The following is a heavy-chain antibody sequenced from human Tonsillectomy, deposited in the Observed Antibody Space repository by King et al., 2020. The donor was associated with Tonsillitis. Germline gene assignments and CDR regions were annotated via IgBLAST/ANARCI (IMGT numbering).Heavy chain of an antibody. CDR3: IAKEGY. J-gene: IGHJ4*02. V-gene: IGHV3-15*01. Sequence: DVQLVESGGGLVEPGGSLRLSCAASGFTFSNARMNWVRQAPGKGLEWVGRITTKTDGGTIDYAAPVKDRFTLSRDDSKNTVYLQMNSLKTGDTAVYFCIAKEGYWGQGTLVTVSS. CDR2: ITTKTDGGTI. CDR1: GFTFSNAR.